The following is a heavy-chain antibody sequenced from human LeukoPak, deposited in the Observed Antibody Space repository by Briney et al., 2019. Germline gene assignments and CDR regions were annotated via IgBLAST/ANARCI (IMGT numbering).Heavy chain of an antibody. Sequence: GGSLRLSCAASGFTFSSYAMSWVRQAPGKGLEWVSAISGSGGSTYYADSVKGRFTISRDNSKNTLYLQMNSLRAEDTAVYYCAKEVPGRDGYNLRYFDYWGQGTLVTVSS. J-gene: IGHJ4*02. V-gene: IGHV3-23*01. D-gene: IGHD5-24*01. CDR1: GFTFSSYA. CDR3: AKEVPGRDGYNLRYFDY. CDR2: ISGSGGST.